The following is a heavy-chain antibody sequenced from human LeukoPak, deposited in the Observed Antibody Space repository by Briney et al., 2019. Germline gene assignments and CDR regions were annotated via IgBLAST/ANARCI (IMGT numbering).Heavy chain of an antibody. V-gene: IGHV1-8*02. J-gene: IGHJ3*02. CDR1: GYTFTSYD. CDR3: TMTSPAGYNLVGAFDT. Sequence: GASVKVSCKASGYTFTSYDINWVRQATGQGLEWMGWMNPTSGNTGYAQKLQGRVSMTRDTSISTAYMELSSLTYEDTAVYYCTMTSPAGYNLVGAFDTWGRGTKVTVSS. D-gene: IGHD5-24*01. CDR2: MNPTSGNT.